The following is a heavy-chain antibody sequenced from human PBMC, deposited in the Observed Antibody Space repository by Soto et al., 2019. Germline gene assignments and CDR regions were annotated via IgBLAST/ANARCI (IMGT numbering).Heavy chain of an antibody. CDR3: AKSLVVAATFDY. CDR1: GFTFSMFA. J-gene: IGHJ4*02. V-gene: IGHV3-30*04. Sequence: GGSLRLSCSASGFTFSMFAMHWVRQAPGKGLEWVAIVTYDGRNKYYADSVKGRFTISRDNSNNRVYLQMNSLTPEDTAVYYCAKSLVVAATFDYWGQGALVTVSS. CDR2: VTYDGRNK. D-gene: IGHD2-15*01.